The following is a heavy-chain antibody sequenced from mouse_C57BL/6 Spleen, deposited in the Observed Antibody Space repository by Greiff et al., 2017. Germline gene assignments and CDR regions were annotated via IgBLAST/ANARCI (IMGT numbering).Heavy chain of an antibody. V-gene: IGHV1-9*01. CDR3: ARLEYYGSSWFAY. CDR1: GYTFTGYW. CDR2: ILPGSGST. J-gene: IGHJ3*01. D-gene: IGHD1-1*01. Sequence: QVQLQQSGAELMKPGASVKLSCKATGYTFTGYWIEWVKQRPGHGLEWIGEILPGSGSTNYNEKFKGKATLTADTSSNTAYMQLSSLTTEDSAIYYCARLEYYGSSWFAYWGQGTLVTVSA.